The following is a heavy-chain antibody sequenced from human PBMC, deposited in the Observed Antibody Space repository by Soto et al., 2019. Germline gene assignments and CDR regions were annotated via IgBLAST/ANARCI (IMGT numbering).Heavy chain of an antibody. CDR3: AKIHVIFGVVIIYPDNAFDI. V-gene: IGHV3-23*01. D-gene: IGHD3-3*01. J-gene: IGHJ3*02. Sequence: GGSLRLSCAASGFTFSSYAMSWVRQAPGKGLEWVSAISGSGGSTYYADSVKGRFTISRDNSKNTLYLQMNSLRAEDTAVYYCAKIHVIFGVVIIYPDNAFDIWGQGTMVTVSS. CDR2: ISGSGGST. CDR1: GFTFSSYA.